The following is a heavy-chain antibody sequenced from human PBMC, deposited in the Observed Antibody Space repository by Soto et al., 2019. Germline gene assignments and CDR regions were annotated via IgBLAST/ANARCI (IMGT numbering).Heavy chain of an antibody. Sequence: ASVKVSCKASGYTFTGYDMHWVRQAPGQGLEWMGWINPNSGGTNYAQKFQGWVTMTRDTSISTAYMELSRLRSDDTAVYYCARASLGIYGSGSYYRNWGQGTLVTVSS. J-gene: IGHJ4*02. CDR3: ARASLGIYGSGSYYRN. CDR2: INPNSGGT. D-gene: IGHD3-10*01. CDR1: GYTFTGYD. V-gene: IGHV1-2*04.